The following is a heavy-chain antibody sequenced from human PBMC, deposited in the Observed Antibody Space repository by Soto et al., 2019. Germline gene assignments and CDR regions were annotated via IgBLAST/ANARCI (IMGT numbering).Heavy chain of an antibody. V-gene: IGHV1-24*01. D-gene: IGHD6-6*01. J-gene: IGHJ6*02. CDR2: FDPEDGET. Sequence: VKVSCKVSGYTLTELSMHWVRQAPGKGLEWMGGFDPEDGETIYAQKFQGRVTMTEDTSTDTAYMELSSLRSEDTAVYYCARSSSSLSSPVYYYGMDVWGQGTTVTVSS. CDR3: ARSSSSLSSPVYYYGMDV. CDR1: GYTLTELS.